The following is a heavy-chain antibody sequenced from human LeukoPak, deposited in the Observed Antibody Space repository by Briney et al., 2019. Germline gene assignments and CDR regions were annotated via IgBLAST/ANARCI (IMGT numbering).Heavy chain of an antibody. J-gene: IGHJ4*02. CDR1: GFTFSSYD. CDR2: ISSSDGTT. Sequence: GGSLRLSCAASGFTFSSYDMSRVRQAPGKGLEWVSAISSSDGTTYYADPVKGRFTISRDTSKNTLYLQMNSLRAGDTAVYYCAKDRGLLSWFGELLHFFDHWGQGTLVTVSS. CDR3: AKDRGLLSWFGELLHFFDH. V-gene: IGHV3-23*01. D-gene: IGHD3-10*01.